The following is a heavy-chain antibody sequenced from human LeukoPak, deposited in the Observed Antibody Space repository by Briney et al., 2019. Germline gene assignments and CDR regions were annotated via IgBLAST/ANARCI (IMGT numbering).Heavy chain of an antibody. V-gene: IGHV3-48*03. D-gene: IGHD5-12*01. J-gene: IGHJ4*02. CDR1: GFTFSSFE. CDR3: VREMGGYPFDH. CDR2: ISTSGSTT. Sequence: GSLRLSCAASGFTFSSFEMNWVRQAPGKGLEWVSYISTSGSTTYYADSVKGRFTISRDNAKSSLYLQMNSLRAEDTAIYYCVREMGGYPFDHWGQGTLVTVSS.